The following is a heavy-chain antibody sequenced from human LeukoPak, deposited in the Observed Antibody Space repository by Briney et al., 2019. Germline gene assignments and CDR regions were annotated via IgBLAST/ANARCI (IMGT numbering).Heavy chain of an antibody. D-gene: IGHD5-24*01. Sequence: GGSLRLSCAASGFTVSSNYMSWVRQAPGKGLEGVSVIYSSGNTHDAESVKGRFTISRDNSKKTLYLQMNSLRAEDTAVYYCARDGYNEEDWYFDLWGRGILVTVSS. V-gene: IGHV3-66*03. CDR1: GFTVSSNY. J-gene: IGHJ2*01. CDR2: IYSSGNT. CDR3: ARDGYNEEDWYFDL.